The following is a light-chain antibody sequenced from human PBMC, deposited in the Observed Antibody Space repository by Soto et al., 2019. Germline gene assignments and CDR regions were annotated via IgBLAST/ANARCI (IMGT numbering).Light chain of an antibody. Sequence: EVVMTQSPATLSVSPGERATLSCRASRGIGSTLAWYQQKPGQTPRLLIYDTSTRATGVPARFIGSASGTEFTLTITSLQSEDFANYYCQQYYNWPPFTFGQGTKLEIK. CDR2: DTS. CDR3: QQYYNWPPFT. CDR1: RGIGST. V-gene: IGKV3-15*01. J-gene: IGKJ2*01.